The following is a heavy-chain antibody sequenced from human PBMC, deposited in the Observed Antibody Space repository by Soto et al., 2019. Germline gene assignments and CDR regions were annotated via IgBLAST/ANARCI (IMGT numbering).Heavy chain of an antibody. V-gene: IGHV4-59*01. CDR1: GGSISRYY. J-gene: IGHJ5*02. Sequence: PSETLSLTCTVSGGSISRYYWSWIRQRPGKGLEWIGYIYYSGSTNYNPSLKSRVTISVDTSKNQFSLKLSSVTAADTAVYYCARDGGWELLRGIFYPWGQGTLVTVSS. D-gene: IGHD1-26*01. CDR3: ARDGGWELLRGIFYP. CDR2: IYYSGST.